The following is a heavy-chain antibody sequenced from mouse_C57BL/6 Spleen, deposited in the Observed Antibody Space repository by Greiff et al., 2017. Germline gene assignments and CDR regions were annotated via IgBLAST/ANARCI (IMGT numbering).Heavy chain of an antibody. Sequence: VQLQQSGAELVRPGSSVKLSCKASGYTFTSYWMDWVKQRPGQGLEWIGNIYPSDSETHYNQEFKDKATLTVDKSSSTACMQLSSLTSEDSAVYYCGRDYSSYSAWFAYWGQGTLVTVSA. J-gene: IGHJ3*01. CDR3: GRDYSSYSAWFAY. D-gene: IGHD2-5*01. CDR2: IYPSDSET. V-gene: IGHV1-61*01. CDR1: GYTFTSYW.